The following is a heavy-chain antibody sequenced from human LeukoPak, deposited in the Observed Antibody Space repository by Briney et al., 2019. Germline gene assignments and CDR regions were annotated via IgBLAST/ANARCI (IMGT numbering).Heavy chain of an antibody. Sequence: GGSLRLSCAASGFTFSDYYMSWIRQAPGKGLEWVSYISSSVSIIYYADSVKGRFTISRDNAKNSLYLQMNSLRAEDTAVYYCARGAYFSCYDSSGYVDYWGQGTLVTVSS. V-gene: IGHV3-11*01. J-gene: IGHJ4*02. D-gene: IGHD3-22*01. CDR3: ARGAYFSCYDSSGYVDY. CDR2: ISSSVSII. CDR1: GFTFSDYY.